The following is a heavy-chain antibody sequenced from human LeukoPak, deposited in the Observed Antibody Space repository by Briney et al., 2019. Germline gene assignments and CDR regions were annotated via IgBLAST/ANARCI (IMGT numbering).Heavy chain of an antibody. CDR3: ARVPDRYTSGFYYFDF. CDR2: IYYRGSS. V-gene: IGHV4-4*02. CDR1: GGSITSTNW. D-gene: IGHD6-19*01. J-gene: IGHJ4*02. Sequence: SGTLSLTCAVSGGSITSTNWWRGVRQPPGKGLEGVGEIYYRGSSKYNPSLKSRVTISVEKTKNQFSLKLASVTAADTAVYFCARVPDRYTSGFYYFDFWGRGMLVTVSS.